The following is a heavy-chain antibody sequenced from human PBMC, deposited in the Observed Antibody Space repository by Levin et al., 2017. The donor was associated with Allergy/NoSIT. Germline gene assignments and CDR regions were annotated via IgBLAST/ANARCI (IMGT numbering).Heavy chain of an antibody. CDR3: AKEGYDYIWGSYRSYYMDV. J-gene: IGHJ6*03. Sequence: GGSLRLSCAASGFTFSSYAMSWVRQAPGKGLEWVSAISGSGGSTYYADSVKGRFTISRDNSKNTLYLQMNSLRAEDTAVYYCAKEGYDYIWGSYRSYYMDVWGKGTTVTVSS. CDR2: ISGSGGST. CDR1: GFTFSSYA. V-gene: IGHV3-23*01. D-gene: IGHD3-16*02.